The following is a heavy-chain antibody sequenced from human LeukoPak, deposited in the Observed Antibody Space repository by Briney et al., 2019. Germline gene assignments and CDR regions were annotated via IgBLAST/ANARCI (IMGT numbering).Heavy chain of an antibody. CDR2: IYHSGST. V-gene: IGHV4-38-2*01. CDR3: ARRRDVFPYDILTGYYPDAFDI. CDR1: GYSISSGYY. Sequence: SETLSLTCAVSGYSISSGYYWGWIRQPPGKGLEWIGSIYHSGSTYYNPSLKSRVTISVDTSKNQFSLKLSSVTAADTAVYYCARRRDVFPYDILTGYYPDAFDIWGQGTMVTVSS. D-gene: IGHD3-9*01. J-gene: IGHJ3*02.